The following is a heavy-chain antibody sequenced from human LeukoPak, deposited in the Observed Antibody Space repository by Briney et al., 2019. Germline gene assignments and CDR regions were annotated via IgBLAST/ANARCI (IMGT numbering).Heavy chain of an antibody. J-gene: IGHJ4*02. D-gene: IGHD6-19*01. Sequence: ASVKVSCKASGYTFTSYGISWVRQAPGQGLEWMGWISAYNGNTNYAQKFQGRVTMTRDTSTSTVYMELSSLRSEDTAVYYCARGSSGWYSVAYWGQGTLVTVSS. CDR2: ISAYNGNT. CDR1: GYTFTSYG. CDR3: ARGSSGWYSVAY. V-gene: IGHV1-18*04.